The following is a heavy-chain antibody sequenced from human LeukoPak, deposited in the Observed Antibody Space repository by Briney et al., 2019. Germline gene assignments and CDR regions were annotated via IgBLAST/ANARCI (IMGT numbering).Heavy chain of an antibody. CDR3: ARDRAMVRGFDAFDI. V-gene: IGHV3-30*04. D-gene: IGHD3-10*01. Sequence: GRSLRLSCAASGFTFSSYAMHWVRQAPGKGLEWVAVISYDGSNKYYADSVKGRFTISRDNSKNTLYLQMNSLRAEDTAVYYCARDRAMVRGFDAFDIWGQGTMVTVSS. CDR2: ISYDGSNK. J-gene: IGHJ3*02. CDR1: GFTFSSYA.